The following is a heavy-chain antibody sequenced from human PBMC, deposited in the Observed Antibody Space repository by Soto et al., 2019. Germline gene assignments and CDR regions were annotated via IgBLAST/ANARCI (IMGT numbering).Heavy chain of an antibody. J-gene: IGHJ4*02. V-gene: IGHV1-8*01. CDR1: GYTFTSYD. CDR3: AREHSSSWRFDY. CDR2: MNPNSGNT. Sequence: QVQLVQSGAEVKKPGASVKVSCKASGYTFTSYDINWVRQATGQGLEWMGWMNPNSGNTGDAQKFQGRVTMTRDTSISTAYMELSSLRSEDTAVYYWAREHSSSWRFDYWGQGTLVTVSS. D-gene: IGHD6-13*01.